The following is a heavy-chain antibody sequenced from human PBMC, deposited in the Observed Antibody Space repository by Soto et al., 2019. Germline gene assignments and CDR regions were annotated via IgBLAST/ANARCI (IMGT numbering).Heavy chain of an antibody. CDR3: ARDPRPSPTVTSWFDP. J-gene: IGHJ5*02. D-gene: IGHD4-4*01. CDR1: GFTFSSYA. CDR2: ISYDGSNK. Sequence: QVQLVESGGGVVQPGRSLRLSCAASGFTFSSYAMHWVRQAPGKGLEWVAVISYDGSNKYYADSVKGRFTISRDNSNNTLYLQMNSLRAEDTAVYYCARDPRPSPTVTSWFDPWGQGTLVTVSS. V-gene: IGHV3-30-3*01.